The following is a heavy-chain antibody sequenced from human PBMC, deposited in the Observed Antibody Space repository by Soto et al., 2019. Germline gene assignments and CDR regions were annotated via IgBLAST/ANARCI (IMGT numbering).Heavy chain of an antibody. CDR2: NSSSSSTI. CDR3: ARDWGGHSGSYGSLYYYYGMDV. D-gene: IGHD1-26*01. J-gene: IGHJ6*02. Sequence: GGSLRLSCAASGFTFSSYSMNWVRQAPGKGLEWVSYNSSSSSTIYYADSVKGRFTISRDNAKNSLYLQMNSLRDEDTAVYYCARDWGGHSGSYGSLYYYYGMDVWGQGTTVTVSS. V-gene: IGHV3-48*02. CDR1: GFTFSSYS.